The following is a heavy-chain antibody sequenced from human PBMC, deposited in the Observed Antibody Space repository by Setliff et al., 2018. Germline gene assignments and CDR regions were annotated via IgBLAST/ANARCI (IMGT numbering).Heavy chain of an antibody. CDR1: GITFINAW. CDR3: GRTESGYVKY. CDR2: TRNKANSYTT. Sequence: PGGSLRLSCSVSGITFINAWMTWVRQAPGKGPEWVGRTRNKANSYTTEYAASVKGRFTISRDVSVNSLYLQMNSLKTEDTAVYYCGRTESGYVKYWGQGTLVTVSS. V-gene: IGHV3-72*01. D-gene: IGHD5-12*01. J-gene: IGHJ4*02.